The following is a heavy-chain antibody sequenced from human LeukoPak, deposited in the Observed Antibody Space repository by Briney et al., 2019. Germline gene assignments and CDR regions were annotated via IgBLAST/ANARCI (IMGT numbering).Heavy chain of an antibody. CDR2: IYHSGST. CDR1: GYSISSGYY. J-gene: IGHJ4*02. CDR3: ARVPSYYYDSSGYYDY. Sequence: KPSETLSLTCAVSGYSISSGYYWGWIRQPPGKGLEWIGSIYHSGSTYYNPSLKSRVTISVDTSKNQFSLKLSSVTAADTAVYYCARVPSYYYDSSGYYDYWGQGTLVTVSS. D-gene: IGHD3-22*01. V-gene: IGHV4-38-2*01.